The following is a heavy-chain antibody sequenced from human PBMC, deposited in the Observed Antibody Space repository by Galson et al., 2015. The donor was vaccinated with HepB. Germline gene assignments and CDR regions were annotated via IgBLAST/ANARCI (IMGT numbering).Heavy chain of an antibody. J-gene: IGHJ5*02. CDR2: ISHDGSNK. CDR1: GFTFSNYG. D-gene: IGHD3-10*01. CDR3: AKDLQAWFSGWFDP. V-gene: IGHV3-30*18. Sequence: SLRLSCAASGFTFSNYGMHWVRQSPGKGLEWVALISHDGSNKYYAGSVKGRFTISRDNSKSTVYLQMNSLRAEDTAVYFCAKDLQAWFSGWFDPWGQGTLVTVSS.